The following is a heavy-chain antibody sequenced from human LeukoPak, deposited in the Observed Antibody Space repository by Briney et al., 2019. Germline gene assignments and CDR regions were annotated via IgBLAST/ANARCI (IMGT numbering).Heavy chain of an antibody. CDR1: GFTFSSYA. CDR2: ISGSGGST. D-gene: IGHD2-15*01. Sequence: RSGGSLRLSCAASGFTFSSYAMSWVRQAPGKGLEWVSAISGSGGSTYYADSVKGRFTISRDNSKNTLYLQMNSLRAEDTAVYYCAKDGSEIAATLDWFDPWGQGTLVTVSS. V-gene: IGHV3-23*01. J-gene: IGHJ5*02. CDR3: AKDGSEIAATLDWFDP.